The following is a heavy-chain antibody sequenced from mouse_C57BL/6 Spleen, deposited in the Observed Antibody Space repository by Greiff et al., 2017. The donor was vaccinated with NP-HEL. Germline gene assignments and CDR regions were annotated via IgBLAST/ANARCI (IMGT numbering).Heavy chain of an antibody. CDR3: ARGDGYYNYAMDY. J-gene: IGHJ4*01. CDR2: IRNKANGYTT. Sequence: DVKLVESGGGLVQPGGSLSLSCAASGFTFTDYYMSWVRQPPGKALEWLGFIRNKANGYTTEYSASVKGRFTISRDNSQSILYLQMNALRAEDSATYYCARGDGYYNYAMDYWGQGTSVTVSS. CDR1: GFTFTDYY. D-gene: IGHD2-3*01. V-gene: IGHV7-3*01.